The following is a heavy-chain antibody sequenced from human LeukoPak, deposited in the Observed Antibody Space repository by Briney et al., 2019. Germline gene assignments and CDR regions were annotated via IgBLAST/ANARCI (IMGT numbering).Heavy chain of an antibody. CDR3: AKGSTNSWYIPFYY. D-gene: IGHD6-13*01. CDR2: IVGSASTT. Sequence: GGSLRLSCAASGFTFSNSAMSWVRQAPGKGLEWVSAIVGSASTTYYADSVKGRFTISRDNSKNTLYLQMNSLSAEDTAVYYCAKGSTNSWYIPFYYWGQGTLVTVSS. V-gene: IGHV3-23*01. CDR1: GFTFSNSA. J-gene: IGHJ4*02.